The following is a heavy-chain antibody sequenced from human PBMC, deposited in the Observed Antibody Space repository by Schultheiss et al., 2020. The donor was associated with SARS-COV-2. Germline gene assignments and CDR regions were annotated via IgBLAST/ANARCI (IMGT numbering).Heavy chain of an antibody. V-gene: IGHV4-31*03. J-gene: IGHJ4*02. CDR3: ARHGLMVYARGYYFDY. CDR2: IYYSGST. CDR1: GGSISSGGYY. Sequence: SQTLSLTCTVSGGSISSGGYYWSWIRQHPGKGLEWIGYIYYSGSTYYNPSLKSRVTISVDTSKNQFSLKLSSVTAADTAVYYCARHGLMVYARGYYFDYWGQGTLVTVSS. D-gene: IGHD2-8*01.